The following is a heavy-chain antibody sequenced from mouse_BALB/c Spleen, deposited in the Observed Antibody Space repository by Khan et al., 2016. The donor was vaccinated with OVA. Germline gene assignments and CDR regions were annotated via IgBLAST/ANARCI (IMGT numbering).Heavy chain of an antibody. CDR3: ARGWAAYYGNGGSSMDY. CDR2: INTHSGVP. CDR1: GYTFTNAG. V-gene: IGHV9-4*02. J-gene: IGHJ4*01. D-gene: IGHD2-10*01. Sequence: QIQLVQSGPELKKPGETVRISCTASGYTFTNAGMQWVQKMPGKGLKWIGWINTHSGVPKYAEDFKGRFAFTLETSTSTVYLQITNLKNEEPAYFFCARGWAAYYGNGGSSMDYGGQGTSVTGSS.